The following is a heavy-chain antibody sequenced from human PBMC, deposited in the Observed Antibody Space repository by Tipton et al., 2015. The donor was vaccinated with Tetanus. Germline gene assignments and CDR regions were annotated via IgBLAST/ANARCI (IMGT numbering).Heavy chain of an antibody. V-gene: IGHV4-39*07. CDR3: ARTSGYMYSDC. J-gene: IGHJ4*02. CDR2: IYYSGST. CDR1: GGSISSGDYY. Sequence: TLSLTCTVSGGSISSGDYYWSWIRQPPGKGLEWIGSIYYSGSTYYNPSLKSRVAMSVDTSKNQLSLRLNSVTSADTAVYYCARTSGYMYSDCWGQGTLVTVSS. D-gene: IGHD3-3*01.